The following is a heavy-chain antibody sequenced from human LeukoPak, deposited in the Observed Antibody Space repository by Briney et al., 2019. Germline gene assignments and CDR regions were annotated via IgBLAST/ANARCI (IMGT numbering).Heavy chain of an antibody. CDR3: ARHGDTAGAVTPFDY. Sequence: PSETLSLTRPVSGGSLSSYYWSWIRQPPGKGLEWVGYIYYSGSTNYNPSLKSRVTISVDTSKNKFSLKLRSVTAADTAIYYCARHGDTAGAVTPFDYWGPGTLVTVSS. J-gene: IGHJ4*02. CDR1: GGSLSSYY. CDR2: IYYSGST. V-gene: IGHV4-59*08. D-gene: IGHD6-13*01.